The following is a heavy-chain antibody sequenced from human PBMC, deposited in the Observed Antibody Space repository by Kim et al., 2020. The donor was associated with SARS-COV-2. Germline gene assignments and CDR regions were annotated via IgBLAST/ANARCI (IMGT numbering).Heavy chain of an antibody. D-gene: IGHD1-1*01. CDR3: ARDHRTTGMDV. V-gene: IGHV1-18*01. Sequence: NYAQKLQGRVTMTTDTSTSTAYMELRSLRSDDTAVYYCARDHRTTGMDVWGQGTTVTVSS. J-gene: IGHJ6*02.